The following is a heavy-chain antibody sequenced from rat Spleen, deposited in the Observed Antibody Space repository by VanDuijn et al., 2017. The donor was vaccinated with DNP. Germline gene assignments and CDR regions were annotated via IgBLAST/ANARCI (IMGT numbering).Heavy chain of an antibody. CDR3: ARGIPDFDY. CDR1: GYSITSNY. J-gene: IGHJ2*01. CDR2: ISYSGST. Sequence: EVQLQESGSGLVKPSQSLSLTCSVTGYSITSNYWGWIRKFPGNKMEYIGHISYSGSTNYNPSLRSRISITRDTSKNHFFLHLNSVTTEDTATYYCARGIPDFDYWGQGVMVTVSS. D-gene: IGHD2-2*01. V-gene: IGHV3-1*01.